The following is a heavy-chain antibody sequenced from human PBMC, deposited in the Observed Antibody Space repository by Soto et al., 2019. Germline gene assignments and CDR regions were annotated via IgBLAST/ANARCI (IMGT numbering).Heavy chain of an antibody. J-gene: IGHJ6*02. V-gene: IGHV3-33*01. Sequence: QMQLVESGGGVVQPGRSLRLSRAASGFTFRSYGIHWVRQAPGKGLEWVALIWFDGSKKYYVDSVKGRFAVSRDNSKNTLYLQMNSLRVEDTAVYYCARDRLVPYGYGMDVWGQGTTVTVSS. D-gene: IGHD2-2*01. CDR2: IWFDGSKK. CDR3: ARDRLVPYGYGMDV. CDR1: GFTFRSYG.